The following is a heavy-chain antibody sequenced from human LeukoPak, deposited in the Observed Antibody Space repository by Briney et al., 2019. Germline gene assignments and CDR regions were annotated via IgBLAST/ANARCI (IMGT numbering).Heavy chain of an antibody. V-gene: IGHV3-48*03. CDR1: GLTFTTAE. D-gene: IGHD4-17*01. J-gene: IGHJ4*02. CDR3: ARAKYDDSSYYFDS. Sequence: GSLRLSCVASGLTFTTAEMNWVRQAPGKGLKWISYISSSAGAIYYADSVKGRFTISRDNAQSSLSLQMTDLRVEDTAVYYCARAKYDDSSYYFDSWGQGTLVTVSS. CDR2: ISSSAGAI.